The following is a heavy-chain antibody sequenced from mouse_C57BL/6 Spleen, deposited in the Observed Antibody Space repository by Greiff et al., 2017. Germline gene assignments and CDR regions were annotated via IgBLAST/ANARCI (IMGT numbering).Heavy chain of an antibody. Sequence: QVQLQQPGAELVMPGASVKLSCKASGYTFTSYWMHWVKQRPGQGLEWIGEIDPSDSYTNYNQKFKGKSTLTVDKSSSTAYMQLSSLTSEDSAVYYCARSGDGYYGDYWGQGTTLTVSS. J-gene: IGHJ2*01. CDR3: ARSGDGYYGDY. CDR1: GYTFTSYW. CDR2: IDPSDSYT. V-gene: IGHV1-69*01. D-gene: IGHD2-3*01.